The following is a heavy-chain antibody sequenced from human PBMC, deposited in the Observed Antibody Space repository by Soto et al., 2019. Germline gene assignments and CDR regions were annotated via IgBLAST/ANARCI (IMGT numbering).Heavy chain of an antibody. CDR3: ARDEMDIVVVPAAPPGGYYYGMDV. D-gene: IGHD2-2*03. CDR1: GFTFSSYA. Sequence: EVQLLESGGGLVQPGGSLRLSCAASGFTFSSYAMSWVRQAPGKGLEWVANIKQDGSEKYYVDSVKGRFTISRDNAKNSLYLQMNSLRAEDTAVYYCARDEMDIVVVPAAPPGGYYYGMDVWGQGTTVTVSS. V-gene: IGHV3-7*01. CDR2: IKQDGSEK. J-gene: IGHJ6*02.